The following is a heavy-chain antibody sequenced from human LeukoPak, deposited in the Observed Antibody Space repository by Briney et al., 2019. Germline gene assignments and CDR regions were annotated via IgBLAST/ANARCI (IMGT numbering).Heavy chain of an antibody. D-gene: IGHD3-9*01. J-gene: IGHJ4*02. Sequence: PGGSLRLSCVASGFTFSSYSINWVRQAPGKGLEWLSYISSSTIYYADSVKGRFAISRDNAENSLYLQMNSLRAEDTAVYYCARSFYYDTLTGYYFFDYWGQGTLVTVSS. CDR2: ISSSTI. CDR1: GFTFSSYS. V-gene: IGHV3-48*04. CDR3: ARSFYYDTLTGYYFFDY.